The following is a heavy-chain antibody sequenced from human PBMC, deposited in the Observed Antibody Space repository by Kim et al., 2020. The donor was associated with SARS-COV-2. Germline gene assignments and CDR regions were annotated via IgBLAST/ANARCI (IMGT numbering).Heavy chain of an antibody. CDR2: INPGGGST. D-gene: IGHD3-10*01. V-gene: IGHV1-46*01. Sequence: ASVKVSCKASGYTFTSYYMHWVRQAPGQGLEWMGVINPGGGSTSYAKKFQDRLSMTRDTSTSTVFMELSSLRSEDTAVYYCARKSGGLDYWGLGTLVTVSS. CDR1: GYTFTSYY. CDR3: ARKSGGLDY. J-gene: IGHJ4*02.